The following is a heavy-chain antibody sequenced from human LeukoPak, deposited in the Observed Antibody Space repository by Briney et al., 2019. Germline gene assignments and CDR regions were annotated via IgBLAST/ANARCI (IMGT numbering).Heavy chain of an antibody. CDR3: ARGGERSSSPLDY. V-gene: IGHV4-61*08. J-gene: IGHJ4*02. Sequence: SETLSLTCTVSGGSISSGGYYWSWIRQHPGKGLEWIGYIYYSGSTNYNPSLKSRVTISVDTSKNQFSLKLSSVTAADTAVYYCARGGERSSSPLDYWGQGTLVTVSS. D-gene: IGHD6-13*01. CDR1: GGSISSGGYY. CDR2: IYYSGST.